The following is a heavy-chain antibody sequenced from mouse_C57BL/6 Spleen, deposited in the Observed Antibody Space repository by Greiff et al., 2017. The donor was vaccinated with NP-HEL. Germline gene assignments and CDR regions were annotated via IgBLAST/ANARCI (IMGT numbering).Heavy chain of an antibody. Sequence: QVQLKQPGAELVRPGTSVKLSCKASGYTFTSYWMHWVKQRPGQGLEWIGVIDPSDSYTNYNQKFKGKATLTVDTSSSTAYMQLSSLTSEDSAVYYCARSHYSNFFAYWGQGTLVTVSA. V-gene: IGHV1-59*01. CDR1: GYTFTSYW. CDR2: IDPSDSYT. CDR3: ARSHYSNFFAY. J-gene: IGHJ3*01. D-gene: IGHD2-5*01.